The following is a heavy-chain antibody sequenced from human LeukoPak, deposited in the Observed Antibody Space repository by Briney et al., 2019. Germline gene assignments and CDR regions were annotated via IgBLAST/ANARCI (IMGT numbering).Heavy chain of an antibody. Sequence: GGSRRLSCAASGFTFSSYWMSWVRQAPGKGREWVANIKQVGSEKYYVGSVKGRLTISRDNPKNSPYLQMNSLRAEDTAVYDCARDHIVGATNFDDWGQGTLVTVSS. D-gene: IGHD1-26*01. CDR2: IKQVGSEK. CDR1: GFTFSSYW. V-gene: IGHV3-7*05. CDR3: ARDHIVGATNFDD. J-gene: IGHJ4*02.